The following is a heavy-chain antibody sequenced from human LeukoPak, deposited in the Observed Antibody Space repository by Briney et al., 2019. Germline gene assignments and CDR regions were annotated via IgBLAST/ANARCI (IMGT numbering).Heavy chain of an antibody. Sequence: SETLSLTCAVSDGSITYGEWWSWVRQLPEKGLEWIGEIHHSGGTNYNPSLKSRVTMSLDNSNNHFSLKLSSVTAADTAVYYCARDRGVRAVYFDYWGQGTLVTVSS. CDR1: DGSITYGEW. CDR2: IHHSGGT. V-gene: IGHV4-4*02. CDR3: ARDRGVRAVYFDY. D-gene: IGHD3-10*01. J-gene: IGHJ4*02.